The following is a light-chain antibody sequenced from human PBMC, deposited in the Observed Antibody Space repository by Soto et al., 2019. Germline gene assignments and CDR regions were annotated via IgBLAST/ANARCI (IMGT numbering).Light chain of an antibody. Sequence: EIVLTQSPGTLSLSPGDRATISCRASQSVSSAYLAWYQQKPGQAPRLLIYGASSRAAAIPDRFRCSGSGTDVTLTISRLEPEDFAVYYCQQFGSLPLYTFGQGTKVDIK. V-gene: IGKV3-20*01. CDR3: QQFGSLPLYT. CDR2: GAS. J-gene: IGKJ2*01. CDR1: QSVSSAY.